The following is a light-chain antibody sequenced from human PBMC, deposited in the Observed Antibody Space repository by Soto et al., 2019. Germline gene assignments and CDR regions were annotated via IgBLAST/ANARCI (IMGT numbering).Light chain of an antibody. Sequence: AIRMTQSPSSFSASTGDRVTITCRASQGISSYLAWYQQKPGKAPKLLIYAASTLQSGVPSRFSGSGSGTDFTLTISCLQSEDFATYYCQQYYSYPCTFGQGTELEIK. CDR1: QGISSY. V-gene: IGKV1-8*01. CDR2: AAS. CDR3: QQYYSYPCT. J-gene: IGKJ2*02.